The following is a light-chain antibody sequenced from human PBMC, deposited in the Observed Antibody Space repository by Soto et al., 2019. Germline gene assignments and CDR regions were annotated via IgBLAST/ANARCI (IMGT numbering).Light chain of an antibody. Sequence: DIQMTQSPSSLSASVGDRVTITCRASQSISSYLAWYLQRPGKAPELLIYAASTLKSGVPSRFSGSGSGTDFTLTISSLQLEDFAIYYCQQTYSTPLTFGGGTRVEIK. CDR2: AAS. V-gene: IGKV1-39*01. CDR3: QQTYSTPLT. CDR1: QSISSY. J-gene: IGKJ4*01.